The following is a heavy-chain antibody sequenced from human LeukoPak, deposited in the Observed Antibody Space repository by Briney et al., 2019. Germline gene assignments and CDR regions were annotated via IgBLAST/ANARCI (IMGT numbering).Heavy chain of an antibody. CDR3: ARGAGWNFFEY. CDR1: GFTVSSYY. D-gene: IGHD6-19*01. V-gene: IGHV3-66*02. Sequence: GGSLRLSCAASGFTVSSYYMSWVRQAPGKGLEWVSVFYVGGPTYYADSVQGRFTISRDNSKNTVHLQMNSLRAEDTAVYYCARGAGWNFFEYWGQGTLVTVSS. J-gene: IGHJ4*02. CDR2: FYVGGPT.